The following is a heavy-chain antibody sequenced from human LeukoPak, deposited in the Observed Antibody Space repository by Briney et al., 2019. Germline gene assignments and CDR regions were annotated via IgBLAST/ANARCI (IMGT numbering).Heavy chain of an antibody. V-gene: IGHV3-23*01. D-gene: IGHD3-16*02. CDR3: AKEGYDYVWGSYRYTSFYYFDY. CDR2: ISGSGGST. Sequence: GGSLRLSCAASGFTFSSYGMSWVRQAPGKGLEWGSAISGSGGSTYYADSVKGRFTISRDNSKNTLYLQMNSLRAEDTAVYYCAKEGYDYVWGSYRYTSFYYFDYWGQGTLVTVSS. J-gene: IGHJ4*02. CDR1: GFTFSSYG.